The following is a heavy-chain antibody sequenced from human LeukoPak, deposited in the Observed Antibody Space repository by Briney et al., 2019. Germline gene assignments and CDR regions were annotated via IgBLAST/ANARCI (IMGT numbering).Heavy chain of an antibody. Sequence: ASVKVSCKASGYTFSNHAMHWVRQAPGQRLEWMGWINTGNGNTKYSQKFQDRITITRDTSASTAYMEPRSLRSEDTAVYYRARDDSSGWYLFDYWGQGTLVTVSS. CDR3: ARDDSSGWYLFDY. V-gene: IGHV1-3*04. D-gene: IGHD6-19*01. CDR2: INTGNGNT. CDR1: GYTFSNHA. J-gene: IGHJ4*02.